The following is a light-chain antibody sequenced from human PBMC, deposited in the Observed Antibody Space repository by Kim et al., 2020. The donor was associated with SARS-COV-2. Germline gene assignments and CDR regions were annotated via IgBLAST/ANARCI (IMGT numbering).Light chain of an antibody. CDR3: SSYASSSTSV. Sequence: QSALTQPASVSGSPGQSITISCTGTSSDVGAYNYVSWYQQHPGKAPKLMIYDVSNRPSGVSNRFSGSKSGNTASLTISGLQGEDEADYYCSSYASSSTSVFGSGTKVTVL. J-gene: IGLJ1*01. V-gene: IGLV2-14*03. CDR2: DVS. CDR1: SSDVGAYNY.